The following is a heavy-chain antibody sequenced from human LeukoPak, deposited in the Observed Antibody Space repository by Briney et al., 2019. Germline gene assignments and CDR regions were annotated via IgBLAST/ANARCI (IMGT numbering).Heavy chain of an antibody. CDR1: GYTFTGYY. J-gene: IGHJ4*02. V-gene: IGHV1-8*02. CDR3: ARVTALTTRGSLGC. D-gene: IGHD4-11*01. Sequence: ASVKVSCKASGYTFTGYYMHWVRQAPGQGLEWMGWMNPNSGNTGYAQKFQGRVTMTRNTSISTAYMELSSLRSEDTAVYYCARVTALTTRGSLGCWGQGTLVTVSS. CDR2: MNPNSGNT.